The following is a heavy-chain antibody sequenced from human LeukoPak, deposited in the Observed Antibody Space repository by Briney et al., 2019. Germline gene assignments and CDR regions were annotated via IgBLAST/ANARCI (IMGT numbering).Heavy chain of an antibody. V-gene: IGHV5-51*01. CDR3: ARLAFCTNAVCFSNYYSSMDV. D-gene: IGHD2-8*01. J-gene: IGHJ6*03. CDR1: GYSFTSYW. Sequence: GESLKISCKGSGYSFTSYWIGWVRQMPGKSLELMGIIYPDDSDTKYSPSFQGQVTISADKSISTAFLQWSSVKASDTAVYYCARLAFCTNAVCFSNYYSSMDVWGRGTTVTVSS. CDR2: IYPDDSDT.